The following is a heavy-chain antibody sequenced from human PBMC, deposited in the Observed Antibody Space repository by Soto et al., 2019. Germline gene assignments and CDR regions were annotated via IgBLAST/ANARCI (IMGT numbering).Heavy chain of an antibody. CDR1: GGTFSSYA. Sequence: QVQLVQSGAEVKKPGSSVKVSCKASGGTFSSYAISWVRQAPGQGLEWMGGIIPIFGTANYAQKFQGRVTITADESTSTAYMELSSLRSDDTAVYYCAREEMATLPQPYGMDVWGQGTTVTVSS. CDR3: AREEMATLPQPYGMDV. D-gene: IGHD5-12*01. V-gene: IGHV1-69*12. J-gene: IGHJ6*01. CDR2: IIPIFGTA.